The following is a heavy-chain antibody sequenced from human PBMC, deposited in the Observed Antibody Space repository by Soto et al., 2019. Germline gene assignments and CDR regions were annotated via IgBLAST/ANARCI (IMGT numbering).Heavy chain of an antibody. J-gene: IGHJ4*02. CDR1: GGSISRGAYF. Sequence: QVHLQESGPGQVRPSQTLSLSCSVSGGSISRGAYFWTWIRQFPGKGLEWIAYISYTGATYSNPSLKSRVTILADTSKNQFSLKLTSVTSADTAVYYCARGGPVSVSPAWQLLGYFDYWGQGTLVTVS. V-gene: IGHV4-31*03. CDR2: ISYTGAT. D-gene: IGHD2-15*01. CDR3: ARGGPVSVSPAWQLLGYFDY.